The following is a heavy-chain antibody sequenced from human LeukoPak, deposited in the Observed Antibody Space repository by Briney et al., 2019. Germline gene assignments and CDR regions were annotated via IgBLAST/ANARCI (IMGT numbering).Heavy chain of an antibody. CDR2: INHSGST. Sequence: SETLSLTCAVYGGSFSGYYWSWIRQPPGKGLEWIGEINHSGSTNYNPSLKSRVTISVDTSKNQFSLKLSSVTAADTAVYYCARDHSGFDSSGYYRWFDPWGQGTLVTVSS. J-gene: IGHJ5*02. V-gene: IGHV4-34*01. CDR3: ARDHSGFDSSGYYRWFDP. D-gene: IGHD3-22*01. CDR1: GGSFSGYY.